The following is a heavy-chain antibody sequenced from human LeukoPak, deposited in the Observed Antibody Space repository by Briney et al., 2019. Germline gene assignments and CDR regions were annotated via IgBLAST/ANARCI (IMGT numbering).Heavy chain of an antibody. CDR3: ARGTSYYGSGSFHPLYNWFDP. CDR2: INPSGGST. J-gene: IGHJ5*02. CDR1: GYTFTSHY. Sequence: ASVKVSCKASGYTFTSHYMHWVRQAPGQGLEWMGIINPSGGSTSYAQKFQGRVTMTRDMSTSTVYMELSSLRSEDTAAYYCARGTSYYGSGSFHPLYNWFDPWGQGTLVTVPS. D-gene: IGHD3-10*01. V-gene: IGHV1-46*01.